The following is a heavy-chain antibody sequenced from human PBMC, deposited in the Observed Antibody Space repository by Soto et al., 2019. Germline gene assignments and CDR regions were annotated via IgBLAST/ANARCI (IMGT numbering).Heavy chain of an antibody. CDR3: AIDLWWYTH. Sequence: EVQLLESGGGLVQPGGSLRLSWTASGFTFSDHAMTWVRQAQGKGLVWLSGISGGGSGAYYADSVKGRFTVSRANSNNTLFLQMDRLRVEDTAVYYCAIDLWWYTHWAQGTLVTVSS. D-gene: IGHD2-15*01. CDR1: GFTFSDHA. V-gene: IGHV3-23*01. J-gene: IGHJ4*02. CDR2: ISGGGSGA.